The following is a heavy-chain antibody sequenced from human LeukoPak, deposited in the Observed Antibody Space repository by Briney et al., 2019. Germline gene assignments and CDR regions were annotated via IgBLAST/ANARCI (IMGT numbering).Heavy chain of an antibody. CDR3: ARDAFNYYDSSYAFDI. Sequence: GGSLRLSCVASGFIFSNYVMSWVRQAPGKGLEWVASISSSSSYIYYADSVKGRFTISGDNAKNSLYLQMNSLRAEDTAVYFCARDAFNYYDSSYAFDIWGQGTMVTVSS. J-gene: IGHJ3*02. D-gene: IGHD3-22*01. V-gene: IGHV3-21*01. CDR2: ISSSSSYI. CDR1: GFIFSNYV.